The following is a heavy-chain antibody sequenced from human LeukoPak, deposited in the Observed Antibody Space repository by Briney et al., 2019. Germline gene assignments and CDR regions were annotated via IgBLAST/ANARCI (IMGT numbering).Heavy chain of an antibody. CDR1: GFTFSTYW. CDR3: ARDDNWNFKFDY. D-gene: IGHD1-7*01. V-gene: IGHV3-7*03. Sequence: GGSLRLSCAASGFTFSTYWMSWVRQAPGKGLEWVANIRQDGSEKFYVDSVKDRFTISRDNAKNSLDLQMDSLRAEDTAIYYCARDDNWNFKFDYWGQGALVIASS. J-gene: IGHJ4*02. CDR2: IRQDGSEK.